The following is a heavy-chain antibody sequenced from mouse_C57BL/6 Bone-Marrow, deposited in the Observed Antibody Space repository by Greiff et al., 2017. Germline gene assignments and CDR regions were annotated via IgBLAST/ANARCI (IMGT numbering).Heavy chain of an antibody. V-gene: IGHV14-4*01. CDR1: GFNIKDDY. CDR3: SSIGGNYFDY. Sequence: EVQLQQSGAELVRPGASVKLSCTASGFNIKDDYIHWVKQRPEQGLEWIGWIDPEIGDTEYASKFQGKATITSDTSSNTAYLQLSSLTSEDTAAYYYSSIGGNYFDYWGQGTPLTVAS. D-gene: IGHD1-1*02. J-gene: IGHJ2*01. CDR2: IDPEIGDT.